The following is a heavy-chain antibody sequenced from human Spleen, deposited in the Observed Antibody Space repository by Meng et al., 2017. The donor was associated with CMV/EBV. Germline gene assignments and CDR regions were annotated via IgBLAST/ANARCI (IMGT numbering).Heavy chain of an antibody. V-gene: IGHV1-69*05. CDR1: GYTLTTYA. D-gene: IGHD6-19*01. Sequence: CKASGYTLTTYAISWVRQAPGQGLEWMGGIIPVFETPSYAQKFKGRVTINTDESTSTAYMELRRLRYEDSAVYYCAKLVYSSGWDGDYWGQGTLVTVSS. CDR3: AKLVYSSGWDGDY. CDR2: IIPVFETP. J-gene: IGHJ4*02.